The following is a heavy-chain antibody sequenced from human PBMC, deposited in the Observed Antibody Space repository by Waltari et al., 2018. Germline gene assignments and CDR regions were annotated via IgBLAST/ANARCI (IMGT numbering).Heavy chain of an antibody. J-gene: IGHJ5*02. CDR2: INHSGST. Sequence: QVQLQQWGAGLLKPSETLSLTCAVYGGSFSGYYWSWIRQPPGKGLEWIGEINHSGSTNYNPSLKSRVTISVDTSKNQFSLKLSSVTAADTAVYYCARGARRQALNYGPNWFDHWGQGTLVTVSS. D-gene: IGHD3-10*01. CDR1: GGSFSGYY. V-gene: IGHV4-34*01. CDR3: ARGARRQALNYGPNWFDH.